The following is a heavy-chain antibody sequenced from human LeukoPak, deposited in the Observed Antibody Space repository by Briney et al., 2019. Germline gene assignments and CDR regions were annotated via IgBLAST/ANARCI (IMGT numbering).Heavy chain of an antibody. CDR2: FDPEDGET. CDR1: GYTLTELS. Sequence: ASVKVSCKVSGYTLTELSMHWVRQAPGKGLEWMRGFDPEDGETIYAQKFQGRVTMTEDTSTDTAYMELSSLRSEDTAVYYCATVNVDTAMAEPFDPWGQGTLVTVSS. J-gene: IGHJ5*02. V-gene: IGHV1-24*01. CDR3: ATVNVDTAMAEPFDP. D-gene: IGHD5-18*01.